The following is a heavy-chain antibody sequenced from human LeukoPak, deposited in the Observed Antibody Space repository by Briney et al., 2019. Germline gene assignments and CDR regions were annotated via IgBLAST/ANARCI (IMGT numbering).Heavy chain of an antibody. CDR1: GFTFSTYV. V-gene: IGHV3-30*04. J-gene: IGHJ4*02. CDR3: ARVTGGSSYSFDN. Sequence: GGSLRLSRAASGFTFSTYVIYWVRQAPGKGLQWVAVTSYDGRNNDYAGSVKGRFTISRDNSKNTVYLQMNSLRAEDTAVYYCARVTGGSSYSFDNWGQGTRVIVSS. CDR2: TSYDGRNN. D-gene: IGHD6-6*01.